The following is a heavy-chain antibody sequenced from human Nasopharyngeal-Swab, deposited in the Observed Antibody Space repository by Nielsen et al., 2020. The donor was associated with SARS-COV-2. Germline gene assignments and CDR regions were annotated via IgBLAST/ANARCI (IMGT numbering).Heavy chain of an antibody. CDR1: GYTFTSYD. CDR3: ARVRSIAARPEYGY. V-gene: IGHV1-8*01. J-gene: IGHJ4*02. CDR2: MNPSSGNT. Sequence: ASVKVSCKASGYTFTSYDINWVRQATGQGLEWMGWMNPSSGNTGYAQKFQGRVTMTRNTSISTAYMELSSLRSEDTAVYYCARVRSIAARPEYGYWGQGTLVTVSS. D-gene: IGHD6-6*01.